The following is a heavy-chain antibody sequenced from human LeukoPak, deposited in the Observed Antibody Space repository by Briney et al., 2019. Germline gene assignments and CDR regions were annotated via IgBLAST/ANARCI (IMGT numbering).Heavy chain of an antibody. J-gene: IGHJ4*02. CDR2: IRQDGSVQ. CDR1: GLTFSSYW. D-gene: IGHD1/OR15-1a*01. Sequence: GGSLRLSCAASGLTFSSYWMSWVRQAPGKGLEWVANIRQDGSVQYYVDSVKGRFTISRDNPKNSVYLQMSSLRAEDTAVYYCLVTTRSRGFDYWGQGTLVTVSS. V-gene: IGHV3-7*01. CDR3: LVTTRSRGFDY.